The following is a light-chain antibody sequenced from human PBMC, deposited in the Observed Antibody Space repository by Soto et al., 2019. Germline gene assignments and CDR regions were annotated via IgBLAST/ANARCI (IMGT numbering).Light chain of an antibody. CDR2: GVT. CDR1: HNDIGTYYY. Sequence: ALTKPTSVSGAPGQSITISCIGNHNDIGTYYYVSWYQHHPGRAPTLLIYGVTTRPSGISARFSASKSGLTASLTISGPQPEDEADYYCSSFTSDRIHVFGHETKVTVI. V-gene: IGLV2-14*01. J-gene: IGLJ1*01. CDR3: SSFTSDRIHV.